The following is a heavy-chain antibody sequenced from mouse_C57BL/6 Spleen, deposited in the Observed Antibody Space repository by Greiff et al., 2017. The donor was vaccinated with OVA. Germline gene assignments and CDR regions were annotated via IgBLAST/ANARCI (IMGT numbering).Heavy chain of an antibody. D-gene: IGHD1-1*01. V-gene: IGHV1-9*01. Sequence: VQLQQSGAELMKPGALVKLSCKATGYTFTGYWIEWVKQRPGHGLEWIGEILPGSGSTNYNEKFKGKATFTADTSSNTAYMQLSSLTTEDSAIYYCARFLTTVVARGYFDYWGQGTTLTVSS. J-gene: IGHJ2*01. CDR3: ARFLTTVVARGYFDY. CDR1: GYTFTGYW. CDR2: ILPGSGST.